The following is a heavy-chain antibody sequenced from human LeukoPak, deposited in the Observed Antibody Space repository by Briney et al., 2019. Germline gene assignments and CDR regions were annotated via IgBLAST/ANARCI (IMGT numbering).Heavy chain of an antibody. V-gene: IGHV1-18*01. J-gene: IGHJ5*02. D-gene: IGHD3-9*01. CDR1: GYTFTSYG. CDR2: ISAYNGNT. Sequence: ASVKVSCKASGYTFTSYGISWVRQAPGQGLEWMGWISAYNGNTNYAQKLQGRVTMTTDTSTSTAYMELRSLRSDDTAVYYCARDFTRYYDISQRGGDFDPWGQGTLVTVSS. CDR3: ARDFTRYYDISQRGGDFDP.